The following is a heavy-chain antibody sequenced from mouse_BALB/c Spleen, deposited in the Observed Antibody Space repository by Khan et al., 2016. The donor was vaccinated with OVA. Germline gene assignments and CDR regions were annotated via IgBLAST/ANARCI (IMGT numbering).Heavy chain of an antibody. V-gene: IGHV1-80*01. D-gene: IGHD1-1*01. J-gene: IGHJ3*01. CDR3: ARYFGSRLAY. CDR2: IFTGNDDA. Sequence: QVQLQQSGAELVRPGSSVKISCKASGYTFSSSWMNWVKQRPGQGLEWIGQIFTGNDDADYNGKFKGKVTLTADKSSRTAYMQLTSLTSEDSAVYFCARYFGSRLAYWGQGTLVTVSA. CDR1: GYTFSSSW.